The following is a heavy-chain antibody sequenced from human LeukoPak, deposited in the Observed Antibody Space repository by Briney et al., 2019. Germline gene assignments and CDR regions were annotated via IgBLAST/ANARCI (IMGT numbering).Heavy chain of an antibody. CDR1: GGSFSGYY. V-gene: IGHV4-34*01. D-gene: IGHD3-16*02. CDR2: INHSGST. Sequence: SETLSLTCAVYGGSFSGYYWSWIRQPPGKGLEWIGEINHSGSTNYNPSLKSRVTISVDTSKNQFSPKLSSVTAADTAVYYCAKLNVWGSYRSKYYFDYWGQGTLVTVSS. J-gene: IGHJ4*02. CDR3: AKLNVWGSYRSKYYFDY.